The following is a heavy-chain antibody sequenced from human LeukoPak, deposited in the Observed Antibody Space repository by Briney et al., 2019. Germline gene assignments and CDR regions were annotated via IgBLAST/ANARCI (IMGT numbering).Heavy chain of an antibody. Sequence: QTGGPLRLSCAASGFTVSSSYMSWVRQAPGKGLEWVSLIYSADNTHYADSVKGRFSISRDNSKNTLYLQMNSLRAEDTAVYYCARDTLGAYDSNGYYHGYWGQGTLVTVSS. D-gene: IGHD3-22*01. V-gene: IGHV3-53*01. CDR1: GFTVSSSY. CDR2: IYSADNT. CDR3: ARDTLGAYDSNGYYHGY. J-gene: IGHJ4*02.